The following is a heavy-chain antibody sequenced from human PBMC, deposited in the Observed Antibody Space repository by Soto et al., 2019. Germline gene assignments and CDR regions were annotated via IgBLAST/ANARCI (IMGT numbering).Heavy chain of an antibody. D-gene: IGHD3-9*01. Sequence: QVQLVQSGAEVKKPGASVKVSCKASGYTFTSYAMHWVRQAPGQRLEWMGWINAGNGNTKYSQKFQHRVTITRETSASTAYVELSSIRSEDTTVYYRAEGDIVNDYWGQGTMVPVSS. CDR1: GYTFTSYA. CDR2: INAGNGNT. CDR3: AEGDIVNDY. J-gene: IGHJ4*02. V-gene: IGHV1-3*01.